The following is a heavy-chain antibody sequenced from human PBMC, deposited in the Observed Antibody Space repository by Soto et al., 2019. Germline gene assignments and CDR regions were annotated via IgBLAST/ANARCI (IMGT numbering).Heavy chain of an antibody. CDR2: IYYSGIT. D-gene: IGHD1-20*01. J-gene: IGHJ6*02. CDR3: ARYKSNYYYGMDV. CDR1: GGSISSGDYY. V-gene: IGHV4-61*08. Sequence: SETLSLTCTVSGGSISSGDYYWSWIRQPPGKGLEWIGYIYYSGITNYNPSLKSRVTISVDTSKNQFSLKLSSVTAADTAVYYCARYKSNYYYGMDVWGQGTTVTVSS.